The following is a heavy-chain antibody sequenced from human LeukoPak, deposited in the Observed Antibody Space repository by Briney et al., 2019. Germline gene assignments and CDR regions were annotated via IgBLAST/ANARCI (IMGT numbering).Heavy chain of an antibody. V-gene: IGHV3-49*04. CDR2: IRSKAYGGTT. J-gene: IGHJ4*02. CDR3: TRDAGFLEWLLMDY. D-gene: IGHD3-3*01. Sequence: GGSLRLSCTASGFTFGDYAMSWVRQAPGKGLEWVGFIRSKAYGGTTEYAASVKGRFTISRDDSKSIAYLQMNSLKTEDTAVYYCTRDAGFLEWLLMDYWGQGTLVTVSS. CDR1: GFTFGDYA.